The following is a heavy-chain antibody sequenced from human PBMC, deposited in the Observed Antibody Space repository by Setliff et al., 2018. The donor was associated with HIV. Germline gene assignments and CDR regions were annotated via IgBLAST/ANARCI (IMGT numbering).Heavy chain of an antibody. J-gene: IGHJ4*02. D-gene: IGHD4-17*01. CDR2: IYHSGST. V-gene: IGHV4-38-2*02. CDR1: GYSISSGYY. Sequence: SETLSLTCTVSGYSISSGYYWGWIRQPPGKGLEWIGSIYHSGSTYYNPSLKSRVTISVDTSKNQFSLKLSSVTAADTAVYYCARVEATVPTPDYWGQGTLVTVSS. CDR3: ARVEATVPTPDY.